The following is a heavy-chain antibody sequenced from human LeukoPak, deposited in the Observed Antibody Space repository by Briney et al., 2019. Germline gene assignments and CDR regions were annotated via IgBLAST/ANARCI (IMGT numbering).Heavy chain of an antibody. J-gene: IGHJ4*02. CDR3: AKDRGYGEHEPFES. CDR1: GFTFSDYA. Sequence: PGGSLRLSCVGSGFTFSDYAIHWVRQAPGKGLEWVAVSAHDEVGKQFADSVKGRFTPSRDNSRDSVHLQMNRLRDEDTAVYYCAKDRGYGEHEPFESWGQGSLVTVSS. V-gene: IGHV3-30*18. D-gene: IGHD4/OR15-4a*01. CDR2: SAHDEVGK.